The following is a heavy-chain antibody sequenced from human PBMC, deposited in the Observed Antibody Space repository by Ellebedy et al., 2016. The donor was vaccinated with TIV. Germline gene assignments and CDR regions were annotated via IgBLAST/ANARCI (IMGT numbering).Heavy chain of an antibody. Sequence: MPSETLSLTCKVSGGSLRGYYWSWNRQPAGGGLEWIGRIYTTWSPNYKPSLKTRVTMSIDTSKNQFSLKVTSLTAADTAVYYCARTDHANCLDVWGRGTTVAVSS. V-gene: IGHV4-4*07. D-gene: IGHD1-14*01. J-gene: IGHJ6*02. CDR2: IYTTWSP. CDR3: ARTDHANCLDV. CDR1: GGSLRGYY.